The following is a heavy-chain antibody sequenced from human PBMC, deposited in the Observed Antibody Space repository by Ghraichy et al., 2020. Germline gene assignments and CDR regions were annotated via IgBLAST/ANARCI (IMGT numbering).Heavy chain of an antibody. D-gene: IGHD4-23*01. CDR1: GGSISSSSYY. J-gene: IGHJ5*02. V-gene: IGHV4-39*01. CDR3: ARARTVVAPRGWFDP. CDR2: IYYSGST. Sequence: GSLRLSCTVSGGSISSSSYYWGWIRQPPGKGLEWIGSIYYSGSTYYNPSLKSRVTISVDTSKNQFSLKLSSVTAADTAVYYCARARTVVAPRGWFDPWGQGTLVTVSS.